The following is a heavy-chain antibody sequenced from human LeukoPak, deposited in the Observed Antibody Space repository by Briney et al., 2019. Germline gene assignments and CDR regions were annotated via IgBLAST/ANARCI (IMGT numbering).Heavy chain of an antibody. CDR2: IYYSGRT. V-gene: IGHV4-30-4*08. D-gene: IGHD6-19*01. CDR1: GGSISSGDYY. Sequence: KSSQTLSLTCTVSGGSISSGDYYWSWIRQPPGKGLEWIGYIYYSGRTYYNPSLKSRVTISVDTSKNQSSLKLSSVTAADTAEYYCARVVGWMYYFDYWGQGTLVTVSS. J-gene: IGHJ4*02. CDR3: ARVVGWMYYFDY.